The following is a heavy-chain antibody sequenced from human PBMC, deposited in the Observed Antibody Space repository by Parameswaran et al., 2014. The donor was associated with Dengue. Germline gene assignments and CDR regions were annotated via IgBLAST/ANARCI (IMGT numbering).Heavy chain of an antibody. CDR3: AKVAAVAPYYFDY. J-gene: IGHJ4*02. CDR2: ISGSGGST. D-gene: IGHD6-19*01. V-gene: IGHV3-23*01. Sequence: VRQAPGKGLEWVSAISGSGGSTYYADSVKGRFTISRDNSKNTLYLQMNSLRAEDTAVYYCAKVAAVAPYYFDYWGQGTLVTVSS.